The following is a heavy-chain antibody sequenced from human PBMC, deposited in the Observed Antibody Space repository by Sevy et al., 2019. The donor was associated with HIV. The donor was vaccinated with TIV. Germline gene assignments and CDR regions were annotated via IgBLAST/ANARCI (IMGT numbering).Heavy chain of an antibody. V-gene: IGHV4-38-2*01. J-gene: IGHJ6*02. CDR1: NYSISSGYY. D-gene: IGHD2-15*01. CDR2: IYHSGST. Sequence: SETLSLTCAVSNYSISSGYYWGWIRQSPGKGLVWIGNIYHSGSTYYNPSLKRRVTISVEASKNYFSLRLTSVTAADTAVYYCGRASGGDRLDYYGMDVWGQGTTVTVSS. CDR3: GRASGGDRLDYYGMDV.